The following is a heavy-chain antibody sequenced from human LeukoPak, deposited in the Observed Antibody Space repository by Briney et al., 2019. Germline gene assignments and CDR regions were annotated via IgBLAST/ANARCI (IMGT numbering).Heavy chain of an antibody. Sequence: SETLSLTCTVSGGSISSSSYYWGWIRQPPGKGLEWIGSIYYSGSTYYNPSLKSRVTISVDTSKNQFSLKLSSVTAADTAVYYCARDGTGSYYGADYWGQGTLVTVSS. CDR1: GGSISSSSYY. CDR2: IYYSGST. J-gene: IGHJ4*02. CDR3: ARDGTGSYYGADY. V-gene: IGHV4-39*07. D-gene: IGHD1-26*01.